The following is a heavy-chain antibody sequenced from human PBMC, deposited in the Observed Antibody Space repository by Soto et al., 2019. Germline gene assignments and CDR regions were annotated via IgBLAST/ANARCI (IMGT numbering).Heavy chain of an antibody. CDR2: LSAYNGDT. Sequence: QVQLVQSGAEVKKPGASVRVSCKTSGYTFINYGITWVRQAPGQGLEWMGWLSAYNGDTSSSEKLQDRFTMTTDTSTKTVYMDRRSLTSDDTAVYYSARGSAIVGGAEALDVWGQGTMVIVSS. V-gene: IGHV1-18*01. CDR3: ARGSAIVGGAEALDV. D-gene: IGHD1-26*01. J-gene: IGHJ3*01. CDR1: GYTFINYG.